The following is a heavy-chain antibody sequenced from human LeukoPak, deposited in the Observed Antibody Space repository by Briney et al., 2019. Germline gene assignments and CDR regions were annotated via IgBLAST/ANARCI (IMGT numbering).Heavy chain of an antibody. V-gene: IGHV3-30*03. CDR2: ISSDERTD. Sequence: GRSLRLSCAASGFTFSTYGMHWVRQAPGKGLEWVAVISSDERTDYYSDSVRGRFTVSSDNSKNTLYLQVNSLRAEDTAVYYCARDGVYCSGGSCRNWFDPWGQRTLVTVSS. CDR3: ARDGVYCSGGSCRNWFDP. J-gene: IGHJ5*02. CDR1: GFTFSTYG. D-gene: IGHD2-15*01.